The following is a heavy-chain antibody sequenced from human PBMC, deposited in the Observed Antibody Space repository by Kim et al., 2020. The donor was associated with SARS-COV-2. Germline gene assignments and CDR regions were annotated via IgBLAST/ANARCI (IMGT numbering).Heavy chain of an antibody. CDR1: GGSFSGYY. D-gene: IGHD1-26*01. V-gene: IGHV4-34*01. Sequence: SETLSLTCAVYGGSFSGYYWSWIRQPPGKGLEWIGEINHSGSTNYNPSLKSRVTISVDTSKNQFSLTLSSVTAADTAVYYCARGSPGWGIGYYYYYGMDVWGHVTTVTVTS. CDR2: INHSGST. J-gene: IGHJ6*02. CDR3: ARGSPGWGIGYYYYYGMDV.